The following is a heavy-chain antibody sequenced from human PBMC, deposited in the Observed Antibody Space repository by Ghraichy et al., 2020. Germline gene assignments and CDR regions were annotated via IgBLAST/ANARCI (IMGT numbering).Heavy chain of an antibody. D-gene: IGHD6-6*01. CDR3: ARDRPSGIAARPDHFQYYYYYMDV. Sequence: SETLSLTCTVSGGSISSGGYYWSWIRQHPGKGLEWIGYIYYSGSTYYNPSLKSRVTISVDTSKNQFSLKLSSVTAADTAVYYCARDRPSGIAARPDHFQYYYYYMDVWGKGTTVTVSS. J-gene: IGHJ6*03. V-gene: IGHV4-31*03. CDR2: IYYSGST. CDR1: GGSISSGGYY.